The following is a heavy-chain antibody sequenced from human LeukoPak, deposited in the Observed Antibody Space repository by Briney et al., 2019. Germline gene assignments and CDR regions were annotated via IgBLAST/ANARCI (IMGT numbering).Heavy chain of an antibody. CDR2: MNPNSGNT. V-gene: IGHV1-8*01. CDR1: GYTFTSYD. CDR3: ARGRYGWLPFDY. D-gene: IGHD3-16*01. Sequence: ASVKVSCKASGYTFTSYDINWVRQATGQGLEWMGWMNPNSGNTGYAQKFQGRVTMTRNTSISTAYMELSSLRSEDTAVYYCARGRYGWLPFDYWGQGTLVTVSS. J-gene: IGHJ4*02.